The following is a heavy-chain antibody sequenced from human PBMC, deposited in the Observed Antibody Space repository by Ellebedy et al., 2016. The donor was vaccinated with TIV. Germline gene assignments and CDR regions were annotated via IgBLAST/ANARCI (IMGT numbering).Heavy chain of an antibody. CDR2: ISSDGSNE. CDR3: ARGGSSGSSDY. J-gene: IGHJ4*02. V-gene: IGHV3-30*03. CDR1: GFTFRSHG. D-gene: IGHD3-10*01. Sequence: GESLKIPXVASGFTFRSHGIYWVRQAPGKGLEWVAVISSDGSNEYYADSVKGRFTISRDNSKNTLYLQMNSLRTDDMAVYYCARGGSSGSSDYWGQGTLVTVSS.